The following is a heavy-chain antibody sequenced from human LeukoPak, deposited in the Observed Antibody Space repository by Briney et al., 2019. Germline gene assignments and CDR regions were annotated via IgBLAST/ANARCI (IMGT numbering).Heavy chain of an antibody. CDR3: TRDRSGYYYNWFDP. CDR1: GFTFGDYT. CDR2: IRSKAYGGTT. Sequence: GGSLRLSCTASGFTFGDYTMNWVRQAPGKGLEWVGFIRSKAYGGTTEYAASMKGRFTISRDDSKTIAYLQMNSLKTEDTALYYCTRDRSGYYYNWFDPWGQGTLVTVSS. J-gene: IGHJ5*02. V-gene: IGHV3-49*04. D-gene: IGHD3-22*01.